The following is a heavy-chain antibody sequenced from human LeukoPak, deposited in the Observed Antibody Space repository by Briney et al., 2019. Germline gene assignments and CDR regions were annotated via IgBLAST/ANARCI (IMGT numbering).Heavy chain of an antibody. Sequence: GGSLRLSCAASGFSFSSYEMNWVRQAPGKGLEWISFISSSGRKIYYTDSVKGRFTISRDNAKNSLYLQMNSLRAEDTAVYYCARDGSWNDGGYFDYWGQGTLVTVSS. CDR2: ISSSGRKI. D-gene: IGHD1-1*01. V-gene: IGHV3-48*03. CDR1: GFSFSSYE. CDR3: ARDGSWNDGGYFDY. J-gene: IGHJ4*02.